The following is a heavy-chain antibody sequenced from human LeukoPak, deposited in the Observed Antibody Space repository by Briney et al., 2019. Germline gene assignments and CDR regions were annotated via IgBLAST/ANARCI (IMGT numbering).Heavy chain of an antibody. J-gene: IGHJ4*02. V-gene: IGHV3-30*03. D-gene: IGHD1-26*01. CDR1: GFTFSSYA. CDR3: ALVGASNFDY. Sequence: GRSLRLSCAASGFTFSSYAMHWVRQAPGKGLEWVAVISYDGSNKYYADSVKGRFTISRDNSKNTLYLQMNSLRAEDTAVYYCALVGASNFDYWGQGTLVTVSS. CDR2: ISYDGSNK.